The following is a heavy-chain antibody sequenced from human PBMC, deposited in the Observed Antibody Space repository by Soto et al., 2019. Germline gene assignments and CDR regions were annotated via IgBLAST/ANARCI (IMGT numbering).Heavy chain of an antibody. D-gene: IGHD3-9*01. CDR1: GYTFTSYD. V-gene: IGHV1-8*01. CDR3: ARGRDDILTGPNDYYYYMDV. CDR2: MDPNSGNT. Sequence: GASVKVSCKASGYTFTSYDINRVRQATGQGLEWMGWMDPNSGNTGYAQKFQGWVSMTRDTSISTAYMELSRLRSDDTAVYYCARGRDDILTGPNDYYYYMDVWGKGTTVTVSS. J-gene: IGHJ6*03.